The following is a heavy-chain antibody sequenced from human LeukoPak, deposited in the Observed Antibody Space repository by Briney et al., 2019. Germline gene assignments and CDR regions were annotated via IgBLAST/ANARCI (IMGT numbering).Heavy chain of an antibody. CDR2: MNPNSGNT. D-gene: IGHD2-15*01. Sequence: ASVKVSCKASGGTFSSYAISWVRQATGQGLEWMGWMNPNSGNTGYAQKFQGRVTMTRNTSISTAYMELSSLRSEDTAVYYCATVAATLYYYYYGMDVWGQGTTVTVSS. CDR3: ATVAATLYYYYYGMDV. CDR1: GGTFSSYA. V-gene: IGHV1-8*02. J-gene: IGHJ6*02.